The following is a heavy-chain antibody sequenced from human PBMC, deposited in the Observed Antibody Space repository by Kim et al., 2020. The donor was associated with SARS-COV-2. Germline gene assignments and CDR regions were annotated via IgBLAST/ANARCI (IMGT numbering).Heavy chain of an antibody. V-gene: IGHV1-8*01. Sequence: ASVKVSCKASGYTFTSYDINWVRQATGQGLEWMGWMNPNSGNTGYAQKFQGRVTMTRNTSISTAYMELSSLRSEDTAVYYCARNTPTVTTDYDAFDIWGQGTMVTVSS. J-gene: IGHJ3*02. CDR1: GYTFTSYD. D-gene: IGHD4-17*01. CDR2: MNPNSGNT. CDR3: ARNTPTVTTDYDAFDI.